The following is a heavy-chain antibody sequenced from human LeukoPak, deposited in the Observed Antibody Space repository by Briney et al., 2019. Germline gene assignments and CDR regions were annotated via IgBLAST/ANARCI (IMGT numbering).Heavy chain of an antibody. CDR3: ARGPLVRLPSSFDP. CDR2: MTPNTGNT. V-gene: IGHV1-8*01. D-gene: IGHD3-16*02. Sequence: AAVKVSCMACGYTFTSYDINWVRQASGKGVEWMGWMTPNTGNTGTAQGCQSKVTMTTYPSKSTAYRELSSLRSEDTAVYYCARGPLVRLPSSFDPWGQGTLVTVSS. J-gene: IGHJ5*02. CDR1: GYTFTSYD.